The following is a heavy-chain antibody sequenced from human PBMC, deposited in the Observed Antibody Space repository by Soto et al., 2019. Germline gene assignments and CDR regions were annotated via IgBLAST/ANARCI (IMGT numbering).Heavy chain of an antibody. J-gene: IGHJ4*02. D-gene: IGHD6-19*01. CDR2: IYYTRNT. CDR3: ARHWEQWLGYIDY. Sequence: QLQLQESGPGLVKPSETLSLTCTVSGGSISSGSFYWGWIRQPPGKGLEWIGGIYYTRNTYYNPSRKSRVTISVDSSKNQFSLKLSSVTAADTAVYYCARHWEQWLGYIDYWGQGTLVAASS. CDR1: GGSISSGSFY. V-gene: IGHV4-39*01.